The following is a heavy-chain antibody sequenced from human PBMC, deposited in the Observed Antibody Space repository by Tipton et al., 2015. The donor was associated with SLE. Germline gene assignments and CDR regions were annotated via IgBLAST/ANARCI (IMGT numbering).Heavy chain of an antibody. Sequence: SLRLSCAASGFTFSNYGMHWVRQAPGKGLEWVAVIWYDGSNISYGDSVKGRFTISRDNSKNTLFLQVNSLRVEDTAVYYCARGSYYYYYMDVWGIGTTVTVSS. J-gene: IGHJ6*03. CDR1: GFTFSNYG. CDR3: ARGSYYYYYMDV. CDR2: IWYDGSNI. V-gene: IGHV3-33*04.